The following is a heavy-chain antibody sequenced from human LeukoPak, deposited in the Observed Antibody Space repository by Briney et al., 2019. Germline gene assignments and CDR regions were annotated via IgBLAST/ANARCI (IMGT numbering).Heavy chain of an antibody. CDR3: ATLGGYNSLYFDY. D-gene: IGHD3-16*01. V-gene: IGHV4-4*07. CDR1: GGSISSYY. Sequence: PSETLSLTCTVSGGSISSYYWSWIRQPAGKGLEWIGRIYTSGSTNYNPSLKSRVTMSVETSKNQFSLKMNSVTAADTAVYYCATLGGYNSLYFDYWSQGTLVTVSS. J-gene: IGHJ4*02. CDR2: IYTSGST.